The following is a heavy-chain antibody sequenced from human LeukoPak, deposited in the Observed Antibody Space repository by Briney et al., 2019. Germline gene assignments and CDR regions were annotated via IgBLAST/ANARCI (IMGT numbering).Heavy chain of an antibody. V-gene: IGHV3-7*03. J-gene: IGHJ4*02. CDR2: IKQDGSER. D-gene: IGHD6-19*01. CDR1: GFTFSSYW. CDR3: ATGAGCGY. Sequence: QPGGSLRLSCAASGFTFSSYWMTWVRQAPGKGLEWVANIKQDGSERNYVDSVKGRFTISRDNAKNSLYLQMNTLRDEDTAVYHCATGAGCGYWGQGTLVTVSS.